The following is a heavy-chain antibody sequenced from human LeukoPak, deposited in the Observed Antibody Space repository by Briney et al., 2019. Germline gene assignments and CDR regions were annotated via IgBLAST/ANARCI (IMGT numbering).Heavy chain of an antibody. CDR2: IYPGDSDT. CDR1: GYSFTSYW. CDR3: ARQGVGATKSPYYFDY. D-gene: IGHD1-26*01. Sequence: GESLKISCKGSGYSFTSYWIGWVRQMPGKGLEWMGIIYPGDSDTRYSPSFQGQVTISADKSISTAYLQWSSLKASDTAMYYCARQGVGATKSPYYFDYWGQGTLVTVSS. V-gene: IGHV5-51*01. J-gene: IGHJ4*02.